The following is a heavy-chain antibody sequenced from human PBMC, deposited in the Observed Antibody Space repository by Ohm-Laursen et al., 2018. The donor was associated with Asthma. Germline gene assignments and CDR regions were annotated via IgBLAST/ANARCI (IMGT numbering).Heavy chain of an antibody. J-gene: IGHJ4*02. CDR3: ARDWGRCDGSGYSDFDY. CDR2: ISCDGSDK. Sequence: SLRLSCAASGYTFSSYGMHWVRQAPGKGLEWLAVISCDGSDKNYADSVKGRFASSRDDAKNKLYLQMDSLRPEDTAVYYCARDWGRCDGSGYSDFDYWGQGTLVTVSS. CDR1: GYTFSSYG. V-gene: IGHV3-30*03. D-gene: IGHD3-22*01.